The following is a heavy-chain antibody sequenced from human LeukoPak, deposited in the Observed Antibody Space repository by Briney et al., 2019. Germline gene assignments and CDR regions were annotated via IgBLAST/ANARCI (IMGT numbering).Heavy chain of an antibody. Sequence: SETLSLTCAVYGGSFSGYYRSWIRQPPGKGLEWIGEINHSGSTNYNPSLRSRVTISVDTSKNQFSLKLSSVTAADTAVYYCARGLSQLEYWGQGTLVTVSS. J-gene: IGHJ4*02. CDR1: GGSFSGYY. CDR3: ARGLSQLEY. D-gene: IGHD2-2*01. V-gene: IGHV4-34*01. CDR2: INHSGST.